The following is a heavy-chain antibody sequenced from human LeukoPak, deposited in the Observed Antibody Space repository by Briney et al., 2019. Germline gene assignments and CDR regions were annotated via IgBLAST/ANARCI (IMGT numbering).Heavy chain of an antibody. CDR1: GYTFTSYG. J-gene: IGHJ6*02. V-gene: IGHV1-18*01. Sequence: ASVKVSCKASGYTFTSYGISWVRQAPGQGLEWMGWISAYNGNTNYAQKLQGRVTMTTDTSTSTAYMELRSLRSDDKAVYYCARDGPQSQWLVYYYYYGMDVWGQGTTVTVSS. CDR2: ISAYNGNT. D-gene: IGHD6-19*01. CDR3: ARDGPQSQWLVYYYYYGMDV.